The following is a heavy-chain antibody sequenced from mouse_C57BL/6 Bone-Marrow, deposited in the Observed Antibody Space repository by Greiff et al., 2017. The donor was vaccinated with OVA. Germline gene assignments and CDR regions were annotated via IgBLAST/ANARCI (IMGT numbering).Heavy chain of an antibody. Sequence: EVQLVESGGDLVKPGGSLKLSCAASGFTFSSYGMSWVRQTPDKRLEWVATISSGGSYTYYPDSVKGRFTISRDNAKNTLYLQMSSLKSEDTAMNYCAPFRWYFDVWGTGTTVTVSS. J-gene: IGHJ1*03. CDR1: GFTFSSYG. CDR2: ISSGGSYT. CDR3: APFRWYFDV. V-gene: IGHV5-6*01.